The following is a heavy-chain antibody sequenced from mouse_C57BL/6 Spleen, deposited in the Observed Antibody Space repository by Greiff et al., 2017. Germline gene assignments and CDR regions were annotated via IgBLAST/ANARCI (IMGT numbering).Heavy chain of an antibody. CDR1: GYTFTDYE. CDR3: TRGCAY. CDR2: IDPETGGT. Sequence: QVQLQQSGAELVRPGASVTLSCKASGYTFTDYEMHWVKQTPVHGLEWLGAIDPETGGTAYNQKFKGKAILTADKSSSTAYMELRSLTSEDSAVYYCTRGCAYWGQGTLVTVSA. J-gene: IGHJ3*01. V-gene: IGHV1-15*01.